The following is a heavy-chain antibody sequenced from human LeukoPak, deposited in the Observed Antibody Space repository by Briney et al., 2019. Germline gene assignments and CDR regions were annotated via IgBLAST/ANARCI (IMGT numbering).Heavy chain of an antibody. CDR3: ARLMALAGHSGAFDI. J-gene: IGHJ3*02. CDR2: IYYSGTT. CDR1: GGSISGHAYY. D-gene: IGHD6-19*01. V-gene: IGHV4-39*01. Sequence: PSETLSLTCAVSGGSISGHAYYWDWIRQPPGKGMEWIGTIYYSGTTFYNASLKSRVTISVDTSKTQFSLLLSSVTAADTAVYYCARLMALAGHSGAFDIWGQGTMVTVSS.